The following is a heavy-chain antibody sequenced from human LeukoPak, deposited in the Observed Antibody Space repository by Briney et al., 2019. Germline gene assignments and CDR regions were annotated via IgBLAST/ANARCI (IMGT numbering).Heavy chain of an antibody. D-gene: IGHD2-2*02. V-gene: IGHV3-11*01. CDR1: GFTFSDYY. CDR3: AKDMPHCSSTSCYNGGFDY. J-gene: IGHJ4*02. Sequence: GGSLRLSCAASGFTFSDYYMSWIRQAPGKGLEWLSYISNRGGTIYYADSVKGRFTMSRDNSKNSLYLEMNSLRPEDTALYYCAKDMPHCSSTSCYNGGFDYWGQGTPVTVSS. CDR2: ISNRGGTI.